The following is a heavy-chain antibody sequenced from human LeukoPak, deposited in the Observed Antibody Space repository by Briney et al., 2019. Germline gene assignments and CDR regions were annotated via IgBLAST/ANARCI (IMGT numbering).Heavy chain of an antibody. V-gene: IGHV3-21*01. CDR3: ARGPIVGATPALFDY. CDR1: GFTFSSYS. Sequence: PGGSLRLSCAASGFTFSSYSMNWVRQAPGKGLEWVSSISSSSSYIYYADSVKGRFTISRDNAKNSLYLQMNSLRAEDTAVYYCARGPIVGATPALFDYWGQGTLVTVSS. D-gene: IGHD1-26*01. CDR2: ISSSSSYI. J-gene: IGHJ4*02.